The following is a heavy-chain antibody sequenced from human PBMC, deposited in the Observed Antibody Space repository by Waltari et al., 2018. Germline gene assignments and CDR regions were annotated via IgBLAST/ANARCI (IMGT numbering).Heavy chain of an antibody. CDR2: IIPILGIA. Sequence: QVQLVQSGAEVKKPGASVKVSCKASGGTFSSYAISWVRQAPGQGLEWMGGIIPILGIANYAQKFQGRVTITADESTSTAYMELSSLRSEDTAVYYCARLDFSRYGPRGGYWGQGTLVTVSS. J-gene: IGHJ4*02. V-gene: IGHV1-69*10. CDR1: GGTFSSYA. CDR3: ARLDFSRYGPRGGY. D-gene: IGHD5-12*01.